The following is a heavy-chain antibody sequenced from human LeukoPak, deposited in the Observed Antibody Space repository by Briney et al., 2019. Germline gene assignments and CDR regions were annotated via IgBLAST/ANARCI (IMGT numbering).Heavy chain of an antibody. V-gene: IGHV3-15*01. CDR2: IKTKTVGGTT. J-gene: IGHJ4*02. D-gene: IGHD4-23*01. CDR1: GFTFSSAW. Sequence: GGSLRLSCAASGFTFSSAWMSWVRQAPGQGLEWLGRIKTKTVGGTTDYAAPVKGRFTISRDDSKDTLYLQMNSLKSDDTAVYYCANIFGGNSHRSDYWGQGTLVTVSS. CDR3: ANIFGGNSHRSDY.